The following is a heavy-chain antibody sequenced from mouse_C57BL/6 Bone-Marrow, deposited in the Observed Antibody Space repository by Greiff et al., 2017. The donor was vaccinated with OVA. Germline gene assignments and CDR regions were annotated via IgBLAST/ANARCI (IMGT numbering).Heavy chain of an antibody. CDR3: ARDRGYGNYDWYFDV. Sequence: EVKVEESGPGLVKPSQSLSLTCSVTGYSITSGYYWNWIRQFPGNKLEWMGYISYDGSNNYNPSLKNRISITRDTSKNQFFLKLNSVTTEDTATYYCARDRGYGNYDWYFDVWGTGTTVTVSS. J-gene: IGHJ1*03. CDR1: GYSITSGYY. D-gene: IGHD2-1*01. CDR2: ISYDGSN. V-gene: IGHV3-6*01.